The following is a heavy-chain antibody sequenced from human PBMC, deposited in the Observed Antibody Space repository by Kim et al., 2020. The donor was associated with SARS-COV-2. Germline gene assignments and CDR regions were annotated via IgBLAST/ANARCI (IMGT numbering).Heavy chain of an antibody. J-gene: IGHJ5*02. V-gene: IGHV3-48*02. CDR2: ISSSSSTI. Sequence: GGSLRLSCAASGFTFSSYSMNWVRQAPGKGLEWVSYISSSSSTIYYADSVKGRFTISRDNAKNSLYLQMNSLRDEDTAVYYCARDPGYCSGGTCGNWFDPWGQGTLVTVSS. CDR1: GFTFSSYS. D-gene: IGHD2-15*01. CDR3: ARDPGYCSGGTCGNWFDP.